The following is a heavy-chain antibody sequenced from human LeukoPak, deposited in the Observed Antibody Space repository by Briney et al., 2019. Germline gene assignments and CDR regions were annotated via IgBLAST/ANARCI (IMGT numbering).Heavy chain of an antibody. J-gene: IGHJ4*02. CDR3: AREDSSTSFYSY. CDR2: INPNSGGT. CDR1: GYTFTGYY. D-gene: IGHD2-2*02. Sequence: GASVKVSCKASGYTFTGYYMHWVRQAPGQGLEWMGRINPNSGGTNYAQKFQGRVTMTGDTSITTAYMEVSSLRSDDTAMYYCAREDSSTSFYSYWGQGTLVTVSS. V-gene: IGHV1-2*06.